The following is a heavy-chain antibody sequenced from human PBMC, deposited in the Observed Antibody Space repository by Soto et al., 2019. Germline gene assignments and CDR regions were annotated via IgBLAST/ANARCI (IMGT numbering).Heavy chain of an antibody. J-gene: IGHJ4*02. CDR1: GFTFSSYA. CDR2: ISGSAGTT. CDR3: AKVHGYSYGTDDY. D-gene: IGHD5-18*01. Sequence: EVQLLESGGGLVQPGGSLRLSCAASGFTFSSYAMRWVRQAPGKGLEWVAVISGSAGTTYYADSVKGRFTISRDNFKNTLYLQMNSLRAEDTAVYYCAKVHGYSYGTDDYWGQGTLVTVSS. V-gene: IGHV3-23*01.